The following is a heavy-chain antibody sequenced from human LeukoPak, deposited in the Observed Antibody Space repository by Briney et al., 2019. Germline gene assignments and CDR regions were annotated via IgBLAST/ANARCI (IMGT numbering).Heavy chain of an antibody. CDR1: GFIFSLYG. V-gene: IGHV3-30*18. D-gene: IGHD1-14*01. J-gene: IGHJ4*02. Sequence: PGGSLRLSCAASGFIFSLYGMHWVRQAPGKGLEWVAVISYDGSNKYYADSVKGRFTISRDNSKNTLYLQMNSLRADDTAVYYCAKEGSYNPFDYWGQGTLVTVSS. CDR2: ISYDGSNK. CDR3: AKEGSYNPFDY.